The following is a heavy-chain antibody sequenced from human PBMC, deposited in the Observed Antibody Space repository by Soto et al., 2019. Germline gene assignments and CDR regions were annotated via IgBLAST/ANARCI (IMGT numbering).Heavy chain of an antibody. V-gene: IGHV3-23*01. CDR2: VTGGGTT. Sequence: EVQLLESGGGLVQPGGSLRLSCAASEFTFSSYTMSWVRQAPGKGLEWVSSVTGGGTTYYADSVKGRFTTSRDNAKNTVFLQMNSLRAEDTAVYYCAKKGAVTGIPDFDYWGQGTQVSVSS. CDR3: AKKGAVTGIPDFDY. J-gene: IGHJ4*02. D-gene: IGHD2-21*02. CDR1: EFTFSSYT.